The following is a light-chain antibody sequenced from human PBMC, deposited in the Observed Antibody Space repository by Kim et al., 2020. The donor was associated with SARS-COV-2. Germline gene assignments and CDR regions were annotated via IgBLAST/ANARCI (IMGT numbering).Light chain of an antibody. CDR2: SND. J-gene: IGLJ1*01. CDR1: SSNIGGNP. Sequence: QSVLTQPPSASGTPGQRVTISCSGSSSNIGGNPVNWYHQLPGTAPKLLVYSNDQRPSGVPDRFSGSKSGTSAFLAISGLQSEDEADYYCAAWDGSLSGYVFGTGTKVTVL. CDR3: AAWDGSLSGYV. V-gene: IGLV1-44*01.